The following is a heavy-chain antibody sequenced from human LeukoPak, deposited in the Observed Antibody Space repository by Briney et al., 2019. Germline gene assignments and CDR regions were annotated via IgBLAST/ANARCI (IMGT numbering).Heavy chain of an antibody. CDR1: GYSISSGYY. D-gene: IGHD4-11*01. CDR2: IYHSGST. Sequence: PSETLSLTCTVSGYSISSGYYWGWIRQPPGEGLEWIGSIYHSGSTYYHPTLTSRVTISVDTSKNQFSLKLSSVTAADTAVYYCARVAYSIFSFDYWGQGTLVTVSS. J-gene: IGHJ4*02. V-gene: IGHV4-38-2*02. CDR3: ARVAYSIFSFDY.